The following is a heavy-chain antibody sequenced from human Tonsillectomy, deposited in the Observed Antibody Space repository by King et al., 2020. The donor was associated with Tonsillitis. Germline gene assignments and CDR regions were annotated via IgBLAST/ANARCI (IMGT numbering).Heavy chain of an antibody. CDR1: GFTFSSYW. CDR2: INSDGSST. V-gene: IGHV3-74*01. CDR3: ARGGWGYDSSGYYPFDY. D-gene: IGHD3-22*01. J-gene: IGHJ4*02. Sequence: VQLVESGGGLVQPGGSLRLSCAASGFTFSSYWMHWVRQAPGKGLVWVSRINSDGSSTNYADSVKGRFTISRDNAKNTLYLQMNSLRAEDTAVYYCARGGWGYDSSGYYPFDYRGQGTLVTVSS.